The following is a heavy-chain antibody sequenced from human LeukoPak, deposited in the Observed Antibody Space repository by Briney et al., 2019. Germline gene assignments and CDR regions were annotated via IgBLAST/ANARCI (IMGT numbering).Heavy chain of an antibody. CDR1: GYNFATYW. J-gene: IGHJ3*02. D-gene: IGHD3-9*01. V-gene: IGHV5-51*01. CDR3: AKLGGYDILTGDAFDI. Sequence: PGESLKISCKGSGYNFATYWIVWVRQMPGKGLEWMGVIYPGDSDTRYSPSFQSQVTISADKSITTAYLQWSSLKASDTAMYYCAKLGGYDILTGDAFDIWGQGIMVTVSS. CDR2: IYPGDSDT.